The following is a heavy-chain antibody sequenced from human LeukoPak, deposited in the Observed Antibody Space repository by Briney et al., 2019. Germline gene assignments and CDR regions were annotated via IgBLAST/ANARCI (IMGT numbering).Heavy chain of an antibody. J-gene: IGHJ3*02. D-gene: IGHD1-26*01. CDR1: GYSISSGYY. CDR3: AAQYTGRPNDAFDI. CDR2: IDHSGST. Sequence: SETLSLTCTVSGYSISSGYYWGWIRQPPGKGLEWTGSIDHSGSTYYNPSLKSRITISVDTSKNQFSLKLSSVTAADTAVYYCAAQYTGRPNDAFDIWGQGTMVTVSS. V-gene: IGHV4-38-2*02.